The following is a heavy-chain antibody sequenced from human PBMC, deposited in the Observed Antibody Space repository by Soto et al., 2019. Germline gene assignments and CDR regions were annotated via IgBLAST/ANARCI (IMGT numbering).Heavy chain of an antibody. V-gene: IGHV1-18*01. Sequence: QVQLEQSGVEVKKPGASVRVACKTSASIFTRYGFSWVRQAPGQGLEWMGWISAYNGDTKYAQNFQGRVTMTTDTSTMTAYMELRTLRIDDTAVYYCTSDYGDENSWGQGTLVTVSS. J-gene: IGHJ4*02. CDR2: ISAYNGDT. CDR3: TSDYGDENS. D-gene: IGHD4-17*01. CDR1: ASIFTRYG.